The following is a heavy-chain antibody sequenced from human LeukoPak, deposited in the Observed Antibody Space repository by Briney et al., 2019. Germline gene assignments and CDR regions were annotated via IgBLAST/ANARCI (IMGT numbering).Heavy chain of an antibody. D-gene: IGHD7-27*01. Sequence: PGRSLRLSCAASGFSFSTSGMHWIRQAPGKGLEWVAFIQSDGGKEYYADSVKGRFTISRDNSKNTVHLQMNSLRAEDTAMYYCVRDGAHWDLDYWGQGTLVTVSS. CDR3: VRDGAHWDLDY. J-gene: IGHJ4*02. CDR1: GFSFSTSG. V-gene: IGHV3-30*19. CDR2: IQSDGGKE.